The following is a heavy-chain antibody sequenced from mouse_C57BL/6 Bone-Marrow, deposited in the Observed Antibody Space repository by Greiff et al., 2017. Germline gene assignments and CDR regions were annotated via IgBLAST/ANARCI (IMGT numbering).Heavy chain of an antibody. CDR1: GYTFTSYW. D-gene: IGHD3-2*02. V-gene: IGHV1-50*01. Sequence: VQLQQPGAELVKPGASVKLSCKASGYTFTSYWMQWVKQRPGQGLEWIGEIDPSDSYTNYNQKFKGKATLTVDTSSSTAYMQLSSLTSEDSAVYDCARSLSQATGYWGKGTTLTVSS. CDR2: IDPSDSYT. CDR3: ARSLSQATGY. J-gene: IGHJ2*01.